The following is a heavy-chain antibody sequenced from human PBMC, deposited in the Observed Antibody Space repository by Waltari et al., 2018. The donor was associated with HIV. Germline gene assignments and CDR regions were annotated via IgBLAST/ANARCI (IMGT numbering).Heavy chain of an antibody. CDR1: GYTFTTHY. Sequence: QVQLVQSGAEVKKSGASVRVTCTASGYTFTTHYILWTRQAPGQGLEWMGRINCDTGATQYAQRLQGRVTMTRDTSITSAYMELSRRKTDDTALYFCARRKSSSSRAFDSWGQGTLVTVSS. CDR3: ARRKSSSSRAFDS. V-gene: IGHV1-2*02. D-gene: IGHD2-2*01. J-gene: IGHJ4*02. CDR2: INCDTGAT.